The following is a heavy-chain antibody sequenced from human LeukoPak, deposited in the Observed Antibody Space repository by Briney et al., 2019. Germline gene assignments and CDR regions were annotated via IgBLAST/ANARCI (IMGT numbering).Heavy chain of an antibody. CDR3: AKDRVVRGVMGAGGY. D-gene: IGHD3-10*01. V-gene: IGHV3-23*01. J-gene: IGHJ4*02. Sequence: GGSLRLSCAASGFTFSSYAMSWVRQAPGKGLEWVSAISGSGGDTYYADSVKGRFTISRDNSKNTLYLQMNSLRAEDAAVYYCAKDRVVRGVMGAGGYWGQGTLVTVSS. CDR1: GFTFSSYA. CDR2: ISGSGGDT.